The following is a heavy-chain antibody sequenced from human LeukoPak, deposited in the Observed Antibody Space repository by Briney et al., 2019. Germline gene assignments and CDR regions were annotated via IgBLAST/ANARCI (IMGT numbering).Heavy chain of an antibody. Sequence: GGSLRLSCAASGFTFSSYSMNWVRQAPGKGLEWVSYISSTSSTIYYADSVKGRFTISRDNAKNSLYLQMNSLRAEDTAVYYCAGERVGYYYYGMDVWGQGTTVTVSS. CDR1: GFTFSSYS. CDR2: ISSTSSTI. J-gene: IGHJ6*02. V-gene: IGHV3-48*04. CDR3: AGERVGYYYYGMDV.